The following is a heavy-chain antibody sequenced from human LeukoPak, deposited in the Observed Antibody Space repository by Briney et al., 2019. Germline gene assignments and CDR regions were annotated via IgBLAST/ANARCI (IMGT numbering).Heavy chain of an antibody. J-gene: IGHJ6*02. CDR2: ISYDGSNK. CDR1: GFTFSSYD. V-gene: IGHV3-30*03. Sequence: GGSLRLSCAASGFTFSSYDMHWVRQAPGKGLEWVAVISYDGSNKYYADSVKGRFTISRDNSKNTLYLQMNSLRAEDTAVYYCARDSSSSWYPPLYYYYGMDVWGQGTTVTVSS. CDR3: ARDSSSSWYPPLYYYYGMDV. D-gene: IGHD6-13*01.